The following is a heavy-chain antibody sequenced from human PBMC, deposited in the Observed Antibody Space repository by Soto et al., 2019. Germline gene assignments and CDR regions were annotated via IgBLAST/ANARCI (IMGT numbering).Heavy chain of an antibody. CDR2: VNPILSMS. D-gene: IGHD3-10*01. CDR1: GDTFSFYT. CDR3: ATSYGSGYRAFDY. J-gene: IGHJ4*02. Sequence: QVQLVQSGAELTKPGSSVKVSCKASGDTFSFYTINWVRQAPGLGLEWMGRVNPILSMSNYAQKFQGRVTMTADKSTSTAYMELRSLRSEDTAFYYCATSYGSGYRAFDYWGQGALVTVSS. V-gene: IGHV1-69*02.